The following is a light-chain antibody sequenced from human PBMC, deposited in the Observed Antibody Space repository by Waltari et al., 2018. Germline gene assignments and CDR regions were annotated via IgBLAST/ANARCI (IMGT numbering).Light chain of an antibody. CDR3: QQSYNNPRA. Sequence: DIQMTQSPSPLSAYVGDRVAITCRASQSINNYVEWYQQKPGQAPKLLIFAASTFQTGVPSRFSGSGSGTDFTLTISSLQPEDFATYYCQQSYNNPRAFGQGTKVEIK. J-gene: IGKJ1*01. V-gene: IGKV1-39*01. CDR2: AAS. CDR1: QSINNY.